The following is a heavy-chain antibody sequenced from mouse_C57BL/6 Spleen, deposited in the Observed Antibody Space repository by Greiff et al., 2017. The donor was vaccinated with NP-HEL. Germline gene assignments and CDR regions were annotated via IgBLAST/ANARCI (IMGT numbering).Heavy chain of an antibody. D-gene: IGHD4-1*01. V-gene: IGHV1-69*01. J-gene: IGHJ1*03. Sequence: QVQLQQPGAELVMPGASVKLSCKASGYTFTSYWMHWVKQRPGQGLEWIGEIDPSDSYTNYIQKFKGKSTLTVDKSSSTAYMQLSSLTSEDSAVYYCARSEVGTYFDVWGTGTTVTVSS. CDR3: ARSEVGTYFDV. CDR1: GYTFTSYW. CDR2: IDPSDSYT.